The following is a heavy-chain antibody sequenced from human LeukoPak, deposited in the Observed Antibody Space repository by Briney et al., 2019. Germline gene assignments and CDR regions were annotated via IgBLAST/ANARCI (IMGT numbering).Heavy chain of an antibody. CDR1: GYTFTSYD. J-gene: IGHJ4*02. D-gene: IGHD6-19*01. Sequence: ASVKVSCKASGYTFTSYDINWVRQATGQGLEWMGWMNPNSGNTGYAQKFQGRVTMTRNTSIRTAYMELSSLRSEDTAVYYCARGTTAVAFLDYWGQGTLVTVSS. CDR3: ARGTTAVAFLDY. V-gene: IGHV1-8*01. CDR2: MNPNSGNT.